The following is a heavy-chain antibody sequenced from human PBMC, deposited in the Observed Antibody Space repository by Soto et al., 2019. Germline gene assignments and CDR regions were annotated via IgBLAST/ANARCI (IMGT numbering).Heavy chain of an antibody. CDR3: ARDPGLRSFDY. J-gene: IGHJ4*02. V-gene: IGHV4-61*01. CDR1: GGSVSSGSYY. Sequence: PSETLSLTCTVSGGSVSSGSYYWSWIRQPPGKGLEWIGYIYYSGSTNYNPSLKSRVTISVDTSKNQFSLKLSSVTAADTAVYYCARDPGLRSFDYWGQGTLVTVS. D-gene: IGHD3-10*01. CDR2: IYYSGST.